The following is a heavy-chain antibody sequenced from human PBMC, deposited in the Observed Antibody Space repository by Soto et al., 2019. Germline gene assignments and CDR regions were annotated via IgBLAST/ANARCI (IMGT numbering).Heavy chain of an antibody. CDR2: MNPNSGNT. CDR3: ARERSAAGAGWFDP. Sequence: QVQLVQSGAEVKKPGASVKVSCKASGYTFTSYDINWVRQATGQGLEWMGWMNPNSGNTDYAQKFQGRVTMTRNTSISTASMELSSLRSEDTAVYYCARERSAAGAGWFDPWGQGTLVTVSS. V-gene: IGHV1-8*01. CDR1: GYTFTSYD. D-gene: IGHD6-13*01. J-gene: IGHJ5*02.